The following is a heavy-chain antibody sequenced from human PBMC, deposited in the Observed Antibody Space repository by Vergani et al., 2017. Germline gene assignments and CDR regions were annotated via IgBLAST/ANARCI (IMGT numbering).Heavy chain of an antibody. CDR1: GGSISSYY. V-gene: IGHV4-59*01. Sequence: QVQLQESGPGLVKPSETLSLTCTVSGGSISSYYWSWIRQPPGKGLEWIGYIYYSGSTNYNPSLKSRVTISVDTSKNQFSLKLSSVTAADTAVYYCAREDCSSTSCYTGRLDYWGQGTLVTVSS. CDR3: AREDCSSTSCYTGRLDY. D-gene: IGHD2-2*02. J-gene: IGHJ4*02. CDR2: IYYSGST.